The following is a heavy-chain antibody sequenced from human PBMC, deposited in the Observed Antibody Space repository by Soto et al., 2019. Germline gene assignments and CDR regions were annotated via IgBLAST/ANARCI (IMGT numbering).Heavy chain of an antibody. CDR3: ARDLVGRYCSGGSCYRNDAFDI. Sequence: QVQLQESGPGLVKPSGTLSLTCAVSGGSISSSNWWSWVRQPPGKGLEWIGEIYHSGSTNYNPSLKSRVTISVDKSKNQFSLKLSSVTAAVTAVYYCARDLVGRYCSGGSCYRNDAFDIWGQGTMVTVSS. CDR1: GGSISSSNW. J-gene: IGHJ3*02. D-gene: IGHD2-15*01. CDR2: IYHSGST. V-gene: IGHV4-4*02.